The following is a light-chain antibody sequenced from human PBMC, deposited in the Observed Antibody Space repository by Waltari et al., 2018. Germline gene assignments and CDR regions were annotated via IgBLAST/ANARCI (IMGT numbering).Light chain of an antibody. V-gene: IGLV1-44*01. CDR1: SSNLGSNP. CDR3: SSWDDSLDGHV. Sequence: QSVLTQPPSASAPPGQRVTISCSGSSSNLGSNPVNWYQYVPGAAPKLLIYKNSDRPSGVPDRFSASKSGTSASLAISGLQSDDESDYFCSSWDDSLDGHVFGTGTRVTVL. J-gene: IGLJ1*01. CDR2: KNS.